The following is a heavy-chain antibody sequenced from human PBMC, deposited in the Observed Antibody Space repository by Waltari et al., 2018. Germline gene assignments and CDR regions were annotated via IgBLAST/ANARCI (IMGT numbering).Heavy chain of an antibody. D-gene: IGHD1-26*01. CDR2: YNLKSGGT. J-gene: IGHJ3*01. Sequence: QVQLVQSGAEVKKSGASVKVSCKASGYSFTDNYIHWVRQAPGQGLEWLVWYNLKSGGTRYARKCQGSVTMTRDTSISTADMEVSRLRSDDTAVYDWAGDRGVGATSDAFDVWGQGTMVAVSS. CDR3: AGDRGVGATSDAFDV. CDR1: GYSFTDNY. V-gene: IGHV1-2*02.